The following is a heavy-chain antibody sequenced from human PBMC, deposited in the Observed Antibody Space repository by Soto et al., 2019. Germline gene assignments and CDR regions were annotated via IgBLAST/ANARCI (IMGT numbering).Heavy chain of an antibody. CDR3: ARYASLSGADH. CDR2: IGGVTDYA. D-gene: IGHD2-2*01. J-gene: IGHJ4*02. V-gene: IGHV3-11*06. CDR1: GVSFSDYY. Sequence: QVQLVESGGGLVKPGGSLRLSCAASGVSFSDYYMIWMRQAPGKGLEWISYIGGVTDYANYADSVRGRFTISRDKTKKVVFLQMSSPRAEDTAVYYCARYASLSGADHWGQGTLVIVSS.